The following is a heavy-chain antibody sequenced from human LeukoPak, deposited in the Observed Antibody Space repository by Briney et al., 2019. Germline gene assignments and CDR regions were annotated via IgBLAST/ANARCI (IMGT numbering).Heavy chain of an antibody. Sequence: GGSLRLSCAASGFTFSSYGMHWVRQAPGKGLEWEAVIWYDGSNKYYADSVKGRFTISRDNSKNTLYLQMNSLRAEDTAVYYCARDPGYYGSGSYFAYWGQGTLVTVSS. J-gene: IGHJ4*02. CDR1: GFTFSSYG. D-gene: IGHD3-10*01. CDR2: IWYDGSNK. V-gene: IGHV3-33*01. CDR3: ARDPGYYGSGSYFAY.